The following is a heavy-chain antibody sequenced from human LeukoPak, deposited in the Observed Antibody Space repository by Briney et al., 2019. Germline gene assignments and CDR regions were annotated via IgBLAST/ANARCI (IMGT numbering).Heavy chain of an antibody. J-gene: IGHJ6*03. CDR3: ARHYYGSGSYYKYCYYYYMDV. D-gene: IGHD3-10*01. V-gene: IGHV4-38-2*02. CDR1: GYSISSGYY. Sequence: PSETLSLTCTVSGYSISSGYYWGWIRQPPGKGLEWIGEINHSGSTNYNPSLKSRVTISVDTSKNQFSLKLSSVTAADTAVYYCARHYYGSGSYYKYCYYYYMDVWGKGTTVTISS. CDR2: INHSGST.